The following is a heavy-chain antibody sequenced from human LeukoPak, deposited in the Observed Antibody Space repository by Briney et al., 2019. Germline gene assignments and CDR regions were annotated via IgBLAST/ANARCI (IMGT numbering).Heavy chain of an antibody. CDR3: ASLSSSSWFDY. J-gene: IGHJ4*02. CDR2: INQSGHI. D-gene: IGHD6-13*01. V-gene: IGHV4-34*01. CDR1: GGSFSNYY. Sequence: PSETLSLTCAVYGGSFSNYYWNWIRQPPGKGLEWIGEINQSGHINYNPSLKSRVTISLDTSKNQFSLRLSSVIAADTAVYYCASLSSSSWFDYWGQGTLVTVSS.